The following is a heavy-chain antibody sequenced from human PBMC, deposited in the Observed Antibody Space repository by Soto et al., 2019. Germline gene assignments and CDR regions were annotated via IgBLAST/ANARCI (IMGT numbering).Heavy chain of an antibody. CDR3: ARDQDYCDSCTYHDAFDL. V-gene: IGHV3-30-3*01. CDR2: ISYDGINT. D-gene: IGHD3-22*01. Sequence: QVQLLESGGGVIQPGRSLRVSCAASGFNFTTYTMHWVRQAPGKGPEWLAVISYDGINTYYAESVKGRFTISRDNPRNTLHLQMNSLSGEDTAVYFCARDQDYCDSCTYHDAFDLWGQGTLVTVSS. CDR1: GFNFTTYT. J-gene: IGHJ1*01.